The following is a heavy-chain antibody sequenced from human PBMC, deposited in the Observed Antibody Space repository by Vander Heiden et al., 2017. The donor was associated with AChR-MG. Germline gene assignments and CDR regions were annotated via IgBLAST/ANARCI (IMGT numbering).Heavy chain of an antibody. CDR1: GFTFSNYG. V-gene: IGHV3-30*18. CDR3: AKDISGSVTRYYYYGMDV. D-gene: IGHD2-21*02. J-gene: IGHJ6*02. Sequence: QVQLVEPGGGVVQPGRSLRLSCAASGFTFSNYGMHWVRQAPGKGLEWVAVISYDGSKKYNADSVKGRFTISRDNSKNTLYLQMNSLRAEDTAVYYCAKDISGSVTRYYYYGMDVWGQGTTVTVSS. CDR2: ISYDGSKK.